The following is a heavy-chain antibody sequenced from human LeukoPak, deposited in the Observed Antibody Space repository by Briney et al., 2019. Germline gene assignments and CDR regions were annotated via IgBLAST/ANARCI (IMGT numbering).Heavy chain of an antibody. CDR1: GFSFSDSY. V-gene: IGHV3-11*01. Sequence: GGSLRLSCAASGFSFSDSYMSWIRQAPGQGLEWLSYIKSSDTSTFYADSVKGRFSVSRDNAKNSLYLQMNSLRAEDTAVYYCARRGNMSSHAFDIWGQGSVVTVSS. D-gene: IGHD2/OR15-2a*01. J-gene: IGHJ3*02. CDR2: IKSSDTST. CDR3: ARRGNMSSHAFDI.